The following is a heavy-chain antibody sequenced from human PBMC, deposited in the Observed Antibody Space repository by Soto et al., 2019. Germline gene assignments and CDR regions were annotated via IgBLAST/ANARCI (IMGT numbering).Heavy chain of an antibody. D-gene: IGHD4-17*01. J-gene: IGHJ4*02. CDR1: GGSISSSSYY. V-gene: IGHV4-39*01. Sequence: TSETLSLTCTVSGGSISSSSYYWGWIRQPPGKGLEWIGSIYYSGSTYYNPSLKSRVTISVDTSKNQFSLKLSSVTAADTAVYYCARLNSHYGEPCWGQGTLVTVSS. CDR3: ARLNSHYGEPC. CDR2: IYYSGST.